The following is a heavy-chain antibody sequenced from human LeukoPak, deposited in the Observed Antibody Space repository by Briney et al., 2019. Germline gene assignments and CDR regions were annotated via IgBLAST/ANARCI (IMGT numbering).Heavy chain of an antibody. J-gene: IGHJ6*03. CDR3: ARRRIDGYNYWTHYYYYMDV. D-gene: IGHD5-24*01. Sequence: SETLSLTCAVYGGSFSGYYWSWIRQPPGKGLEWIGEINHSGSTNYNPSLKSRVTISVDTSKNQFSLKLSSVTAADTAVYYCARRRIDGYNYWTHYYYYMDVWGKGTTVTVSS. CDR1: GGSFSGYY. V-gene: IGHV4-34*01. CDR2: INHSGST.